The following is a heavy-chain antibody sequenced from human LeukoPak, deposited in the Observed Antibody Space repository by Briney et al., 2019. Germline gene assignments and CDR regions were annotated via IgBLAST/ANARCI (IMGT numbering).Heavy chain of an antibody. CDR3: ARLWFGNWFDP. J-gene: IGHJ5*02. CDR2: IYYSGST. V-gene: IGHV4-39*01. CDR1: GGSISNSIYY. D-gene: IGHD3-10*01. Sequence: SETLSLTCTVSGGSISNSIYYWGWIRQPPGKGLERIGSIYYSGSTYYNPSLKSRVTISVDTSKNQFSLKLSSVTAADTAVYYCARLWFGNWFDPWGQGTLVTVSS.